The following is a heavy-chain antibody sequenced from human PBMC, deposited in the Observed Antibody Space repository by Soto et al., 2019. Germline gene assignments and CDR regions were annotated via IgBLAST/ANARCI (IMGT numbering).Heavy chain of an antibody. V-gene: IGHV4-4*07. CDR1: GASITSSSY. Sequence: QVQLQESGPGLMNPSETLSLTCTVSGASITSSSYWSWIRQPAGKGLEWIGRFSLSGTTNYNRSLRSRVTMSADVSKNQFSLRLTSVTAADTALYYCARGMTPPGAPAWYYFDSWGQGTLVTVSS. J-gene: IGHJ4*02. CDR3: ARGMTPPGAPAWYYFDS. CDR2: FSLSGTT. D-gene: IGHD2-8*02.